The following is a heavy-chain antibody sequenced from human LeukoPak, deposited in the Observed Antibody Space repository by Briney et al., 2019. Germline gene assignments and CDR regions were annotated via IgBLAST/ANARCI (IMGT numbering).Heavy chain of an antibody. J-gene: IGHJ4*02. CDR3: ARAPPGGPLDY. V-gene: IGHV3-53*01. D-gene: IGHD3-16*01. CDR1: GFTVSSNY. Sequence: GGSLRLSCAASGFTVSSNYMGWVRQAPGKGLEWVSVIYSGGSTYYADSVKGRFTISRDNSKNTLYLQMNSLRAEDTAVYYCARAPPGGPLDYWGQGTLVTVSS. CDR2: IYSGGST.